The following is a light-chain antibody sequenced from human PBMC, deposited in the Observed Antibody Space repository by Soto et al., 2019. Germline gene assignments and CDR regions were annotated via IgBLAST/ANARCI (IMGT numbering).Light chain of an antibody. CDR2: EGS. Sequence: QSALTQPASVSGSPGQSTTISCTGSSSDVGSYNLVSWHQQYPGKAPKLMIYEGSKRPSGVSNRFAGSKSGNTASLTISGPQAEDEADYYCCSYAGRSTLVFGGGPKLTVL. CDR1: SSDVGSYNL. CDR3: CSYAGRSTLV. V-gene: IGLV2-23*01. J-gene: IGLJ3*02.